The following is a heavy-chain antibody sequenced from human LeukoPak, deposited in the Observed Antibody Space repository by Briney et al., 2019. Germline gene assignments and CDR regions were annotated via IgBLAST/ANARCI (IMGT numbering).Heavy chain of an antibody. CDR2: ISSTSSYI. CDR1: GFTFNNYA. V-gene: IGHV3-21*06. CDR3: AKDKFSVAVVADRLKWFYP. J-gene: IGHJ5*02. D-gene: IGHD2-15*01. Sequence: GGSLRLSCVASGFTFNNYAMTWVRQAPGQGLEWVSSISSTSSYIYYAHSVKGRFTITRDNAKNSLYLEMNSLRAEDTAVYYCAKDKFSVAVVADRLKWFYPWGQGTLVTVSS.